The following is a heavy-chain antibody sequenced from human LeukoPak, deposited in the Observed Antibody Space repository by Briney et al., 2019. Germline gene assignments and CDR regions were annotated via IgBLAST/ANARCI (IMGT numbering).Heavy chain of an antibody. CDR1: GYTFTSYG. Sequence: ASVKVSCKASGYTFTSYGISWVRQAPGQGLEWMGWISAYNGNTNYAQKLQGRVTMTTDASTSTAYMELRSLRSDDAAVYYCARAAVVTAIQEYWGQGTLVTVSS. V-gene: IGHV1-18*01. J-gene: IGHJ4*02. CDR3: ARAAVVTAIQEY. CDR2: ISAYNGNT. D-gene: IGHD2-21*02.